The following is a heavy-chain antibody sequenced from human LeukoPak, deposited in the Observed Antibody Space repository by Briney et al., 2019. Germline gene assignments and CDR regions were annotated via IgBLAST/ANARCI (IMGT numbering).Heavy chain of an antibody. CDR1: GGSISGYY. J-gene: IGHJ4*02. CDR2: IYYSGTT. Sequence: SETLSLTCTVSGGSISGYYWSWIRQPPGRGLEWIGYIYYSGTTNYNPSLKSRVTISVDTSNNHFSLNLNSVTAADTAMYYCARSLYGSSPNPYYFDYWGQGTLVTVSS. D-gene: IGHD6-6*01. CDR3: ARSLYGSSPNPYYFDY. V-gene: IGHV4-59*01.